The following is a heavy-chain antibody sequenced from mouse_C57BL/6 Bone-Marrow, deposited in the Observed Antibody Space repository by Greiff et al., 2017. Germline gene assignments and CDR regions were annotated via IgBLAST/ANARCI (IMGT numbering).Heavy chain of an antibody. CDR2: IYPSDSET. Sequence: QVQLKQPGAELVRPGSSVKLSCKASGYTFTSYWMAWVKQRPGQGLEWIGNIYPSDSETHYNQKFKDKATLTVDKSSSTAYMQLSSLTSEDSAVYYCARGGTTVVYWYFDVWGTGTTVTVSS. D-gene: IGHD1-1*01. V-gene: IGHV1-61*01. CDR3: ARGGTTVVYWYFDV. CDR1: GYTFTSYW. J-gene: IGHJ1*03.